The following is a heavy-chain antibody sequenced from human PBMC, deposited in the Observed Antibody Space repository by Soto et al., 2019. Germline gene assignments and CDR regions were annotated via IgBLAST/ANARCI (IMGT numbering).Heavy chain of an antibody. CDR3: ARESEDLTSNFDY. CDR2: ISSTTNYI. J-gene: IGHJ4*02. CDR1: GFTFSSYA. Sequence: NPGGSLRLSCAASGFTFSSYAMSWVRQAPGKGLEWVSSISSTTNYIYYADSMKGRFTVSRDNAKNSVYLEMNSLSAEDTAVYYCARESEDLTSNFDYWGQGTLVTVSS. V-gene: IGHV3-21*01.